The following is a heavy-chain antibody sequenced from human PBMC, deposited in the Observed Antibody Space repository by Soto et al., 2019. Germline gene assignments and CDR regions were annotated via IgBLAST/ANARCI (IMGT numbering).Heavy chain of an antibody. Sequence: GESLKISCKGSGYSFTSYWIGWVRQMPGKGLEWMGIIYPGDSDTRYSPSFQGQVTISADKSISTAYLQWSSLKASDTAMYYCARGGSVGAVVVPAAIIGGGFGNWFDPWGQGTLVTVSS. D-gene: IGHD2-2*01. J-gene: IGHJ5*02. V-gene: IGHV5-51*01. CDR1: GYSFTSYW. CDR2: IYPGDSDT. CDR3: ARGGSVGAVVVPAAIIGGGFGNWFDP.